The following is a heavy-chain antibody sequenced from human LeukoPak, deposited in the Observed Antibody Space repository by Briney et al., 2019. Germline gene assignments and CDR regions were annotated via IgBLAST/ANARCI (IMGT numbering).Heavy chain of an antibody. J-gene: IGHJ6*02. Sequence: ASVKVSCKASGGTFSSYAISWVRQAPGQGLEWMGIINPSGGSTSYAQKFQGRVTMTRDTSTSTVYMELSSLRSEDTAVYYCARAQMRFSGPYYYDSSGYYLYYGMDVWGQGTTVTVSS. D-gene: IGHD3-22*01. CDR3: ARAQMRFSGPYYYDSSGYYLYYGMDV. CDR1: GGTFSSYA. CDR2: INPSGGST. V-gene: IGHV1-46*01.